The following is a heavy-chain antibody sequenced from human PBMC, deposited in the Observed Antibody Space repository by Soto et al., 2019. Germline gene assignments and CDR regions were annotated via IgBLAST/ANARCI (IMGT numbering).Heavy chain of an antibody. J-gene: IGHJ6*02. CDR1: GYTFPTYG. CDR3: ARDPYHVTMVNAPNLYGMDV. D-gene: IGHD2-8*01. V-gene: IGHV1-18*01. Sequence: ASVKVSCKASGYTFPTYGISWVRQAPGQGLKWMGRISTYNGNTNYPQSLQGRLTLTTDTSTTTAYMELRSLRSDDTAVYYCARDPYHVTMVNAPNLYGMDVWG. CDR2: ISTYNGNT.